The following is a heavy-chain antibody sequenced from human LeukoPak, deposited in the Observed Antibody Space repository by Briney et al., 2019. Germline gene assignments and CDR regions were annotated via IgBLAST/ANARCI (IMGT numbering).Heavy chain of an antibody. CDR1: GFTFNNYA. Sequence: PGGSLRLSCEASGFTFNNYAMSWVRQAPGKGLEWVSTITGGGSDTYYADSVKGRFTVSRDNSKNTLYLHINSLRGEDTAVFYCAKVRGPTYYFDYWGQGTLVAVPS. J-gene: IGHJ4*02. CDR2: ITGGGSDT. D-gene: IGHD2-15*01. CDR3: AKVRGPTYYFDY. V-gene: IGHV3-23*01.